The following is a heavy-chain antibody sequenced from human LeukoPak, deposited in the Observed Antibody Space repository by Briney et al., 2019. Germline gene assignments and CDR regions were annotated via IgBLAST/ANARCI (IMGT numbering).Heavy chain of an antibody. CDR1: GGSFSGYY. CDR2: INHSGST. D-gene: IGHD2-2*01. J-gene: IGHJ6*02. V-gene: IGHV4-34*01. CDR3: ARWPGSPPHRRYCSSTSCYAAKRTKGNYYYGMDV. Sequence: PSETLSLTCAVYGGSFSGYYWSWIRQPPGKGLEWIGEINHSGSTNYNPSLKSRVTISVDTSKNQFSLKLSSVTAADTAVYYCARWPGSPPHRRYCSSTSCYAAKRTKGNYYYGMDVWGQGTTVTVSS.